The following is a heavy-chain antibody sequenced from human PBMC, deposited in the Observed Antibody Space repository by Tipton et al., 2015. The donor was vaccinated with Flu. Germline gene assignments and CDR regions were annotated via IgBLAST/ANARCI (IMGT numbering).Heavy chain of an antibody. D-gene: IGHD3-3*01. V-gene: IGHV1-18*01. Sequence: QSGAEVKKPGASVKVSCRASGHTFKSYGVSWVRQAPGQGLEWMGWISAYSDNTNYAQKFQGRVAMTTDTSTSTAYMEVRSLRSDDTAVYYCARDMPQGVVIIPPAKRFDYWGQGTLVTVSS. CDR1: GHTFKSYG. CDR3: ARDMPQGVVIIPPAKRFDY. J-gene: IGHJ4*02. CDR2: ISAYSDNT.